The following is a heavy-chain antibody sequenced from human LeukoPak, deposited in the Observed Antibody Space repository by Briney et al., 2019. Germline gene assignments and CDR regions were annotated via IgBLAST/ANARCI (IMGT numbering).Heavy chain of an antibody. CDR3: ARAKRRDVAVDY. Sequence: PESLSLACTVYGGSISIQYSGWNRQPQGKGRGWVGYIYYSVSTNYNPSLKSRVTISVDTSKNQFSLKLSSVTAADTAVYYCARAKRRDVAVDYWGQGTLVTVSS. CDR1: GGSISIQY. V-gene: IGHV4-59*11. D-gene: IGHD5-24*01. J-gene: IGHJ4*02. CDR2: IYYSVST.